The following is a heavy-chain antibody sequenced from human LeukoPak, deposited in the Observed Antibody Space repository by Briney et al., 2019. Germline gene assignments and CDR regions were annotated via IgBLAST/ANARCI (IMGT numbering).Heavy chain of an antibody. D-gene: IGHD3-3*01. J-gene: IGHJ6*02. CDR3: ARGRSPDDDFWSGYQLHYYYYGMDV. CDR1: GGSISSSSYD. CDR2: IYYSGST. Sequence: PSETLSLTCTGSGGSISSSSYDWGWIRQPPGKGLEWIGSIYYSGSTYYNPSLKSRVTISVDTSKNQFSLKLSSVTAADTAVYYCARGRSPDDDFWSGYQLHYYYYGMDVWGQGTTVTVSS. V-gene: IGHV4-39*01.